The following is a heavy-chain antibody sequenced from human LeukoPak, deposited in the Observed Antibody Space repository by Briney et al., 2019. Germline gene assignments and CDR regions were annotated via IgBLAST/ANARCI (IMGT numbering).Heavy chain of an antibody. CDR2: IGTAGDT. D-gene: IGHD6-13*01. V-gene: IGHV3-13*01. CDR1: GFTFISYD. J-gene: IGHJ4*02. CDR3: ARGSLAAAGLLAY. Sequence: PGGSLRLSCAASGFTFISYDMHWVRQATGKSLEWVSAIGTAGDTYYPGSVKGRFTISRENAKNSLYLQMNSLRAGDTAVYYCARGSLAAAGLLAYWGQGTLVTVSS.